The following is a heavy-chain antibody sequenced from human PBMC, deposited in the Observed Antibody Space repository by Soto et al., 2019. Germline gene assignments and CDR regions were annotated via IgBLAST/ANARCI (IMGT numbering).Heavy chain of an antibody. V-gene: IGHV4-31*03. CDR2: IYYSAST. Sequence: QVQLQESGPGLVRPSQTLSLTCTVSGGSISSGGYYWSWIRQHPGKGLEWTGYIYYSASTYYNPSLKSRVTRSVDTSKSQFSLRLSSVTAPDTAVYYCASAWGGYFDYWGQGTLVTVSS. CDR1: GGSISSGGYY. CDR3: ASAWGGYFDY. D-gene: IGHD3-16*01. J-gene: IGHJ4*02.